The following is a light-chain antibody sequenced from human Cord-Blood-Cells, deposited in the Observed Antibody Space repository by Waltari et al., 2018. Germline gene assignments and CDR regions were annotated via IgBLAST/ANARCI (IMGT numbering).Light chain of an antibody. CDR3: SSYAGSNVV. Sequence: QSALTQPPSAPASPGQSATISCTGTSSDVGGYNYVTWYQQHPGKAPKLMIYEVSKRPSGVPDRFSGSKSGNTASLTVSGLQAEDEADYYCSSYAGSNVVLGGGTKLTVL. CDR1: SSDVGGYNY. CDR2: EVS. J-gene: IGLJ2*01. V-gene: IGLV2-8*01.